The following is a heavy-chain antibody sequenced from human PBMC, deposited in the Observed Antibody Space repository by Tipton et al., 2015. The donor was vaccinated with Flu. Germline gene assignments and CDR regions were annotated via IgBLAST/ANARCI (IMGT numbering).Heavy chain of an antibody. CDR2: VSYRGST. V-gene: IGHV4-59*01. CDR1: GGSISGFA. Sequence: LRLSCSVSGGSISGFAWSWIRQPPGKGLESIGYVSYRGSTHYNPSLRSRVTVSADASKNKVSLKLTSVTAADTAVYYCARESFYDVDLDDWYIDLWGRGTLVTVSS. J-gene: IGHJ2*01. D-gene: IGHD2/OR15-2a*01. CDR3: ARESFYDVDLDDWYIDL.